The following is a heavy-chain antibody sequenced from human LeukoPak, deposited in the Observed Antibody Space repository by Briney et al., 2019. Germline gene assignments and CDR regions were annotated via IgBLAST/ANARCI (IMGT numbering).Heavy chain of an antibody. CDR1: GGSIRSSYYY. Sequence: PSETLSLTCTVSGGSIRSSYYYWGWIRQPPGKGLEWIGSIYDSGSTYYNPSLKSRVTISVDTSKNQFSLKLNSVTAADTAVYYCARARRVGPIGGWFDPWGQGTLVTVSS. D-gene: IGHD3-16*01. CDR2: IYDSGST. V-gene: IGHV4-39*01. J-gene: IGHJ5*02. CDR3: ARARRVGPIGGWFDP.